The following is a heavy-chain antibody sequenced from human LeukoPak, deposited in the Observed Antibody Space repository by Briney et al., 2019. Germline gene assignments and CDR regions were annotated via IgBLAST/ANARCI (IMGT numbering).Heavy chain of an antibody. D-gene: IGHD3-9*01. CDR2: ISGSGGST. CDR3: AKDRLRYFDWLDHFDC. CDR1: GFTFSSYA. J-gene: IGHJ4*02. Sequence: GGSLRLSCAASGFTFSSYAMSWVRQAPGKGLEWVSAISGSGGSTYYADSVKGRFTISRDNSKNTLYLQMNSLRAEDTAVYYYAKDRLRYFDWLDHFDCWGQGTLVTVSS. V-gene: IGHV3-23*01.